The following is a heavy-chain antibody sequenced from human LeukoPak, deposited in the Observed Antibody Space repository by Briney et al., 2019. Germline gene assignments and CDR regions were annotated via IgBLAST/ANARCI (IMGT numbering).Heavy chain of an antibody. CDR1: EYTFIGYY. V-gene: IGHV1-2*02. CDR3: ARGDNAAHFFDF. Sequence: ASVKVSCKASEYTFIGYYMHWVRQAPGQRLEWMGWINPRSGGTNYAEKFQGRVSMTRDTSINTAYMELRRLRFDDTAVYYCARGDNAAHFFDFWGQGSLVTVSS. D-gene: IGHD2-2*01. J-gene: IGHJ4*02. CDR2: INPRSGGT.